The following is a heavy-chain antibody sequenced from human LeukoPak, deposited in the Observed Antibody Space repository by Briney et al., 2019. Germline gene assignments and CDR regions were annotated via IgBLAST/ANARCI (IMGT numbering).Heavy chain of an antibody. J-gene: IGHJ4*03. CDR1: GVTFSSYS. D-gene: IGHD5-18*01. CDR3: ARDMDTAME. Sequence: GGCLRVSCAASGVTFSSYSMNWVCQAPGEGLGCVSAICGSGGSTYYADSGKGRFTTSRDTAKNSLYLQMNSLRAEDTAVYYCARDMDTAMEWGHGTLVTVSS. CDR2: ICGSGGST. V-gene: IGHV3-21*01.